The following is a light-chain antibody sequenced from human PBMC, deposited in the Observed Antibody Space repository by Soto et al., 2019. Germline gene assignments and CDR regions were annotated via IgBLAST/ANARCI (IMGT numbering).Light chain of an antibody. CDR2: NNY. V-gene: IGLV1-44*01. Sequence: QPVLTQPPSASETPEQRVTISCSGNSSNIGRNTVNWYQHLPGTTPKLLIYNNYQRPSGVPDRFSASKSGTSASLAISGLQSEDEADYYCAAWDDSVKTLLFGGGTKVTVL. CDR1: SSNIGRNT. CDR3: AAWDDSVKTLL. J-gene: IGLJ2*01.